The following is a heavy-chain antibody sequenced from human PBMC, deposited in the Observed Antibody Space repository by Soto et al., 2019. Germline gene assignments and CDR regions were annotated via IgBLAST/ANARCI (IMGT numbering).Heavy chain of an antibody. J-gene: IGHJ4*02. CDR2: ISASGGSS. D-gene: IGHD5-12*01. CDR1: GFSFNSYA. V-gene: IGHV3-23*01. Sequence: EVQLLESGGGLVQPGGSLRLACAAFGFSFNSYAMVWVRQAPGKGLEWVSVISASGGSSYFSDSVKGRRTISRDNSKNVLSLEMNNLRAEETATYFCAKCSIEYSASVDNWGQGTLVLVSS. CDR3: AKCSIEYSASVDN.